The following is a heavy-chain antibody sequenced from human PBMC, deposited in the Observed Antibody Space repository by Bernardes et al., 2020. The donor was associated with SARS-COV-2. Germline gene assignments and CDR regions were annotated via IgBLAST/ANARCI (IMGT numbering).Heavy chain of an antibody. CDR3: ARAPGITIFGVVIINWFDP. D-gene: IGHD3-3*01. CDR2: IYYSGST. V-gene: IGHV4-31*03. Sequence: SETLSLTCTVSGGSISSGGYYWSWIRQHPGKGLEWIGYIYYSGSTYYNPSLKSRVTISVDTSKNQFSLKLSSVTAADTAVYYCARAPGITIFGVVIINWFDPWGQGTLVTVSS. CDR1: GGSISSGGYY. J-gene: IGHJ5*02.